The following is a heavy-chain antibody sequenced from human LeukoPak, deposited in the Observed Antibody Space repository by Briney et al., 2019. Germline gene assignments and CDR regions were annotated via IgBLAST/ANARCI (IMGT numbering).Heavy chain of an antibody. CDR1: GFTFSSYA. CDR2: ISGRDSTT. Sequence: GGSLRLSCAASGFTFSSYAMSWVRQAPGKGLEWVSGISGRDSTTYYADSVKGRFTISRENSKNTLYLQMNNLRAEDTAVYYCATSGGSYWSWGQGTLVTVSS. J-gene: IGHJ5*02. V-gene: IGHV3-23*01. CDR3: ATSGGSYWS. D-gene: IGHD1-26*01.